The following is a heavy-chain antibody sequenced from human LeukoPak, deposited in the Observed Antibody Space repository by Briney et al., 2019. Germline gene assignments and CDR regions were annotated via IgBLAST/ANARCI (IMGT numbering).Heavy chain of an antibody. CDR3: ARGVANYYGSRELDY. V-gene: IGHV6-1*01. CDR2: TYYRSKWYN. D-gene: IGHD3-22*01. J-gene: IGHJ4*02. Sequence: SQTLSLTCAISGDSVSSNSVTWNWIRQSPSRGFEWLGRTYYRSKWYNDYPVSVKSRITINPDTSKNQFSLQLNSVTPEDAAVYYCARGVANYYGSRELDYWGQGTLVTVSS. CDR1: GDSVSSNSVT.